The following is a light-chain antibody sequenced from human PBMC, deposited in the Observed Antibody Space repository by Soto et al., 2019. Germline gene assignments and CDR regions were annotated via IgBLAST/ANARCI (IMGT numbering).Light chain of an antibody. CDR3: QQYDNLRLT. V-gene: IGKV3-15*01. CDR2: GAS. Sequence: EIVMTQSPATLSVSPGERATLSCRASQTVIRNLAWYQQKPGQTPRLLIFGASTRATGIPARFSGSGSGTEFTLTISSLQPEDIATYYCQQYDNLRLTFGGGTKVDIK. CDR1: QTVIRN. J-gene: IGKJ4*01.